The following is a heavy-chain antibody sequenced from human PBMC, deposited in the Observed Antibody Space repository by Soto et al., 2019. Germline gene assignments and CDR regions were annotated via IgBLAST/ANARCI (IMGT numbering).Heavy chain of an antibody. Sequence: GSLRLSCAASGFTFSSYAMSWVRQAPGKGLEWASGISGSGGSTYYADSVKGRFTISRDNSKNTLYLQMNSLRAEDTAVYYCAKDSGPRYDFWSGYTEIYSDYWGQGTLVTVSS. CDR1: GFTFSSYA. CDR2: ISGSGGST. CDR3: AKDSGPRYDFWSGYTEIYSDY. V-gene: IGHV3-23*01. J-gene: IGHJ4*02. D-gene: IGHD3-3*01.